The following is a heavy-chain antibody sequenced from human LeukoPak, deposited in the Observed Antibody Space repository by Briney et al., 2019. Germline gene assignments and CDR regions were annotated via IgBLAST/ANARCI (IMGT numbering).Heavy chain of an antibody. Sequence: GGSLRLSCAASGFTFSSYSMNWVGQAPGKGLEWVSSISSSSSYIYYADSVKGRFTISRDNAKNSLYLQMNSLRAEDTAVYYCAKQEGGYDHFDYWGQGTLVTVSS. CDR3: AKQEGGYDHFDY. CDR1: GFTFSSYS. J-gene: IGHJ4*02. V-gene: IGHV3-21*01. D-gene: IGHD5-12*01. CDR2: ISSSSSYI.